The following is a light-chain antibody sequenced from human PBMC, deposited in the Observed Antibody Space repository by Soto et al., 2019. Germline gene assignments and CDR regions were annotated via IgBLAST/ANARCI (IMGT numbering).Light chain of an antibody. V-gene: IGKV3-20*01. CDR2: GAS. J-gene: IGKJ4*01. CDR3: QQYGTSRLT. Sequence: EIVLTQSPGTLSLSPGERATLSCRASQSVTNSYLVWYQQKPGQAPRLLIYGASSRATGIPDRFSGSGSGTAFTLTISRLEPEDFAVYYCQQYGTSRLTFGGGTKVEIK. CDR1: QSVTNSY.